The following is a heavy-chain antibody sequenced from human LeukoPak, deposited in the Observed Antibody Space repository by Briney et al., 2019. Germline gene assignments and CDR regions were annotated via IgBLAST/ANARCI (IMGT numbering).Heavy chain of an antibody. CDR2: IYYSGST. CDR1: GGPISSSNYY. CDR3: ARQAIFGVVIDWFDP. V-gene: IGHV4-39*01. Sequence: SETLSLTCTVSGGPISSSNYYWGWIRQPPGKGLEWIGSIYYSGSTYYNPSLKSRVTISVDTSKNQFSLKLSSVTAADTAVYYCARQAIFGVVIDWFDPWGQGTLVTVSS. D-gene: IGHD3-3*01. J-gene: IGHJ5*02.